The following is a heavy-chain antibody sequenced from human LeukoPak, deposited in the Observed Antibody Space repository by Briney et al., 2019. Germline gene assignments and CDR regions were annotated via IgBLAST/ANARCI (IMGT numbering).Heavy chain of an antibody. CDR2: IYHSGST. CDR3: ARAAYGSGSYNFDY. CDR1: GGSISSGGYS. D-gene: IGHD3-10*01. V-gene: IGHV4-30-2*01. Sequence: SQTLSLTCAASGGSISSGGYSWSWIRQPPGKGLEWIGYIYHSGSTYYNPSLKSRVTISVDRSKNQFSLKLSSVTAADTAVYYCARAAYGSGSYNFDYWGQGILVTVSS. J-gene: IGHJ4*02.